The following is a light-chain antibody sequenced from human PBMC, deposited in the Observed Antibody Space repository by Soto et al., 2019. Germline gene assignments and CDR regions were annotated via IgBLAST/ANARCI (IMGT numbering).Light chain of an antibody. CDR1: SSDVGSYNL. V-gene: IGLV2-23*03. CDR2: EGS. J-gene: IGLJ3*02. Sequence: HSVLTQPASVSGSPGQSITISCTGTSSDVGSYNLVSWYQQHPGKAPKLMIYEGSKRPSGVSNRFSGSKSGNTASLTISGLQAEDEADYYCCSYAYSSTFWVFGGGTKLTVL. CDR3: CSYAYSSTFWV.